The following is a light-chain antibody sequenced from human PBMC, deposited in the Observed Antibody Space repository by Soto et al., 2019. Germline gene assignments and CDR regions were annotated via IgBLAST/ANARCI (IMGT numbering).Light chain of an antibody. J-gene: IGKJ5*01. V-gene: IGKV1-5*01. CDR2: DAS. CDR3: QQYNSWSIT. CDR1: QSISSW. Sequence: SLIPQSPSTLSASVGDRVTITCRASQSISSWLAWYQQKPGKAPKLLIYDASSLESGVPSRFSGSGSGTEFTLTISSLQPDDFATYYCQQYNSWSITFGQGTRLEIK.